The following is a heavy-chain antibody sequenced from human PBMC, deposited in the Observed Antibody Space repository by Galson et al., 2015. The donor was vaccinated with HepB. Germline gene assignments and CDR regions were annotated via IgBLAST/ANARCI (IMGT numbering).Heavy chain of an antibody. CDR1: GGSFSGYY. CDR3: ARGQAARAY. Sequence: SETLSLTCAVYGGSFSGYYWSWIRQPPGKGLEWIGEINHSGSTNYNPSLKSRVTISVDTSKNQFSLKLSSVTAADTAVYYCARGQAARAYWGQGTLVPVSS. V-gene: IGHV4-34*01. CDR2: INHSGST. J-gene: IGHJ4*02. D-gene: IGHD6-6*01.